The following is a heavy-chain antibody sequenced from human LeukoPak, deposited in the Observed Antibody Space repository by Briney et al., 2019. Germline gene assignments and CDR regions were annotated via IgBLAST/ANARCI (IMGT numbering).Heavy chain of an antibody. V-gene: IGHV3-21*01. CDR3: ARDQRGFGVGATDY. J-gene: IGHJ4*02. CDR1: GFTFSSYS. D-gene: IGHD1-26*01. Sequence: GGSLRLSCAASGFTFSSYSMNWVRQAPGKGLEWVSSISSSSSYIYYADSVKGRFTISRDNAKNSLYLQMNSLRAEDTAVYYCARDQRGFGVGATDYWGQGTLVTVSS. CDR2: ISSSSSYI.